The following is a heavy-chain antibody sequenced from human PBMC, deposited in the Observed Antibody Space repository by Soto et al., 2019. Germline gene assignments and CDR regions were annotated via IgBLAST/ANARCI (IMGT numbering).Heavy chain of an antibody. J-gene: IGHJ3*02. Sequence: PVGSLRLSCTSSVCTFGDYAMSWFRHSPGKGLEWVGFIRSKAYGGTTEYAASVKGRFTISRDDSKSIAYLQMNSLKTEDTAVYYSTMRINIAFDIWGKGTLVTVSS. V-gene: IGHV3-49*03. CDR2: IRSKAYGGTT. CDR3: TMRINIAFDI. CDR1: VCTFGDYA.